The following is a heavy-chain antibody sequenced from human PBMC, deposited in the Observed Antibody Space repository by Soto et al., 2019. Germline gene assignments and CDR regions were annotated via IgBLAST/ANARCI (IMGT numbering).Heavy chain of an antibody. J-gene: IGHJ4*02. CDR1: AGSSSSYY. CDR2: IYYTGST. V-gene: IGHV4-59*01. D-gene: IGHD3-22*01. Sequence: SETLSPTCTVSAGSSSSYYWSWIRQPPGKGLEWIGNIYYTGSTNYNPSLKSRVTISVDTSKNQFSLKLSSVTAADTAVYYCARLTQGYYDSSGYYWELGYFDYWGQGTLVTVSS. CDR3: ARLTQGYYDSSGYYWELGYFDY.